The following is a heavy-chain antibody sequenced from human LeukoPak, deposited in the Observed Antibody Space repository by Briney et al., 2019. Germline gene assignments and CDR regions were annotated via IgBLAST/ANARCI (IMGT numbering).Heavy chain of an antibody. V-gene: IGHV4-38-2*01. D-gene: IGHD1-7*01. Sequence: PSESLSLTCAVSGYSISSGYYWGWIRQPPGKVVWWGGSIYHIGSTYYNPSLQSRVTISVDTSKNQFSLKLSSVTAADTAVYYCANWKLELHSSFSYWGQGTLVTVSS. CDR3: ANWKLELHSSFSY. CDR2: IYHIGST. J-gene: IGHJ4*02. CDR1: GYSISSGYY.